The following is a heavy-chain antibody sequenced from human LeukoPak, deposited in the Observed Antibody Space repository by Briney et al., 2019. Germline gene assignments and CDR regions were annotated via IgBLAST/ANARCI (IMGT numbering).Heavy chain of an antibody. CDR2: ISAYNGNT. Sequence: ASVKVSCKASGYTFTSYGISWVRQAPGQGLEWMVWISAYNGNTNYAQKLQGRVTMTTDTSTSTAYMELRSLRSDDTAVYYCARALGVADCGQYYYYYMDVWGKGTTVTISS. D-gene: IGHD2-21*01. CDR1: GYTFTSYG. V-gene: IGHV1-18*01. J-gene: IGHJ6*03. CDR3: ARALGVADCGQYYYYYMDV.